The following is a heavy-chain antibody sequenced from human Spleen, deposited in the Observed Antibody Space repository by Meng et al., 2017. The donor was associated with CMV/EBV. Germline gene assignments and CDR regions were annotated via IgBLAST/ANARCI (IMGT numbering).Heavy chain of an antibody. Sequence: GESLKISCEASRFTFSSYAMSWVRQAPGKGLEWVSTISCRGSSTYYADSVKGRFTISRDNSKNTLFLQMSSLRAEDTAVYYCAKERVGSSGPYNFDHWGQGTLVTVSS. CDR3: AKERVGSSGPYNFDH. J-gene: IGHJ4*02. CDR2: ISCRGSST. V-gene: IGHV3-23*01. D-gene: IGHD3-22*01. CDR1: RFTFSSYA.